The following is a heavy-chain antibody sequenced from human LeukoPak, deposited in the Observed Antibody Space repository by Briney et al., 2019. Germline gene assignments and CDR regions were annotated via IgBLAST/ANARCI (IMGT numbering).Heavy chain of an antibody. Sequence: GGSLRLSCAVSGFTFSSYWMTWVRQAPGKGLEWVANIKQDGTEEYYVDSVKGRFTISRDNAKTSLYLQMNSLRAEDTAVYYCAKDYPSYSNLFLFDYWGQGTLVTVSS. V-gene: IGHV3-7*01. J-gene: IGHJ4*02. D-gene: IGHD4-11*01. CDR2: IKQDGTEE. CDR1: GFTFSSYW. CDR3: AKDYPSYSNLFLFDY.